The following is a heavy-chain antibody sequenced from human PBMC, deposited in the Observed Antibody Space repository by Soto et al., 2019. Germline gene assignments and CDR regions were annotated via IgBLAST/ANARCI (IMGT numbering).Heavy chain of an antibody. CDR1: GGSVSSNSAA. V-gene: IGHV6-1*01. CDR2: TYYRSKWYN. J-gene: IGHJ6*02. Sequence: WQTLSLTCAISGGSVSSNSAAWNWIRQSPSRGLEWLGRTYYRSKWYNDYAVSVKSRITINPDTSKNQFSLQLNSVTPEDTAVYYCARGPWSIAVADYYYYGMDVWGQGTTVTVS. CDR3: ARGPWSIAVADYYYYGMDV. D-gene: IGHD6-19*01.